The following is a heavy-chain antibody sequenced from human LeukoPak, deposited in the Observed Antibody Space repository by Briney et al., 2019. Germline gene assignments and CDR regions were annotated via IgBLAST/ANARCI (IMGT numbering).Heavy chain of an antibody. CDR1: RFTFTSYY. J-gene: IGHJ4*02. CDR3: ARDFDGGNSDLDY. D-gene: IGHD4-23*01. Sequence: ASVKVSCKASRFTFTSYYMHWVRQAPGQGLEWMGIINPSGGSTSYAQKFQCRVTMTRDTSTSRVYMELSSMRSEDTAVYYCARDFDGGNSDLDYWGQGTLVTVSS. V-gene: IGHV1-46*01. CDR2: INPSGGST.